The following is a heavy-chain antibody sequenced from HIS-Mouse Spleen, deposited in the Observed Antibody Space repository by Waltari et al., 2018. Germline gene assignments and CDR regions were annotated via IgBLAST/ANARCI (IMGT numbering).Heavy chain of an antibody. V-gene: IGHV4-39*07. J-gene: IGHJ3*02. Sequence: QLQLQESGPGLVKPSETLSLTCTVSGGSISSSSYYWGWIRQPPGKGLEWIGSIYYSGSTYHNPSLKSRVTIAVDTSKNQFSLKLSSVTAADTAVYYCARASYYYGSGSYDAFDIWGQGTMVTVSS. CDR3: ARASYYYGSGSYDAFDI. CDR2: IYYSGST. D-gene: IGHD3-10*01. CDR1: GGSISSSSYY.